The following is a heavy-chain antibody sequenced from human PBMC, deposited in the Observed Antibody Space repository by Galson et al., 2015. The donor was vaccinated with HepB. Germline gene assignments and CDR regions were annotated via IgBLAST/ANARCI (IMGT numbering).Heavy chain of an antibody. CDR3: ARRGCTSGICYDFDY. J-gene: IGHJ4*02. Sequence: SLRLSCAASGFTFSSYSMNWVRQAPGKGLEWVSSISSTTTYIYYADSVKGRFTISRDNAKNSLYLQMNSLRAEDTAVYYCARRGCTSGICYDFDYWGQGTLVTVSS. CDR2: ISSTTTYI. D-gene: IGHD2-8*01. V-gene: IGHV3-21*01. CDR1: GFTFSSYS.